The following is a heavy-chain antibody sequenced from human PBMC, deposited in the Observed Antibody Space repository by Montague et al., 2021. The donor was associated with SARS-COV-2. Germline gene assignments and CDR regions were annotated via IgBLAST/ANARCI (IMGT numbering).Heavy chain of an antibody. CDR3: AREGYYDSSGYPLSY. CDR2: ISSSGSSI. CDR1: GLTFSSYV. Sequence: SLRLSCAASGLTFSSYVMNWVRQAPGKGLEWVSYISSSGSSIYYADSVKGRFTISRDNAKNSLYLQMNSLRAEDTAVYYCAREGYYDSSGYPLSYWGQGTLVTVSS. V-gene: IGHV3-48*03. J-gene: IGHJ4*02. D-gene: IGHD3-22*01.